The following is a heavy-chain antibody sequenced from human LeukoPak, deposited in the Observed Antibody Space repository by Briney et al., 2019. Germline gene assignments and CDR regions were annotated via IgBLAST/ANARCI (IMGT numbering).Heavy chain of an antibody. CDR3: ARADYYGSWSYYSAHPSAFEI. CDR2: IYSGGST. V-gene: IGHV3-53*01. Sequence: PGGSLRLSCAASGFTVSSKYLSWVRQAPGKGLEWVSVIYSGGSTYYADSVKGRLTISSGNANNPLYLQMKSLRAEDAAVYYCARADYYGSWSYYSAHPSAFEIWGQGTMVTVSS. CDR1: GFTVSSKY. D-gene: IGHD3-10*01. J-gene: IGHJ3*02.